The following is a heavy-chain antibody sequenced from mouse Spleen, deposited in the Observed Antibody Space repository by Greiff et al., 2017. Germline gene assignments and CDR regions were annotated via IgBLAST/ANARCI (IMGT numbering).Heavy chain of an antibody. Sequence: EVQLQQSGPELVKPGASVKISCKASGYSFTGYYMNWVKQSPEKSLEWIGEINPSTGGTTYNQKFKAKATLTVDKSSSTAYMQLKSLTSEDSAVYYCARSEYGDRFDVWGAGTTVTVSS. CDR1: GYSFTGYY. D-gene: IGHD2-13*01. J-gene: IGHJ1*01. CDR2: INPSTGGT. V-gene: IGHV1-42*01. CDR3: ARSEYGDRFDV.